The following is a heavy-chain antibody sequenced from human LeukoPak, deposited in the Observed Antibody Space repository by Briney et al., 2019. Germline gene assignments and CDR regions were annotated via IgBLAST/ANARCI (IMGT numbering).Heavy chain of an antibody. V-gene: IGHV4-61*05. CDR2: IYYSGST. CDR3: ARVAGAYWYFDL. J-gene: IGHJ2*01. CDR1: GGSISSSSYY. Sequence: SETLSLTCTVSGGSISSSSYYWGWIRQPPGKGLEWIGYIYYSGSTNYNPSLKSRVTISVDTSKNQFSLKLSSVTAADTAVYYCARVAGAYWYFDLWGRGTLVTVSS. D-gene: IGHD6-19*01.